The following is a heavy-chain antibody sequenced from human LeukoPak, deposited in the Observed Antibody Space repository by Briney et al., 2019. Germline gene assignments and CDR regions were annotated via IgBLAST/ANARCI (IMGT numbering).Heavy chain of an antibody. V-gene: IGHV3-21*01. J-gene: IGHJ4*02. CDR1: GFTFTTYS. CDR2: ISSGSSAI. Sequence: GSLRLSCEASGFTFTTYSMTWVRQAPGKGLEWVSIISSGSSAIFSADALKDRFTISRDDAKNLLYLDMNSLRAEDTAVYYCARGHTAVTRHFDFWGQGTLVTVSS. CDR3: ARGHTAVTRHFDF. D-gene: IGHD4-17*01.